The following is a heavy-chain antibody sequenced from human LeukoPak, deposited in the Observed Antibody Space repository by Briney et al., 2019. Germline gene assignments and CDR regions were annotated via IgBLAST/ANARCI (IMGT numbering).Heavy chain of an antibody. D-gene: IGHD5-18*01. Sequence: GGSLRLSCAASGFTFSSYGMSWVRQAPGKGLEWVANIKKDGSEKYYVDSVKGRFTISRDNAKKSLYLQVNSLRAEDTALYYCARHLSGVSGYTYGRGIDYWSQGTLVTVSS. CDR3: ARHLSGVSGYTYGRGIDY. V-gene: IGHV3-7*01. CDR1: GFTFSSYG. J-gene: IGHJ4*02. CDR2: IKKDGSEK.